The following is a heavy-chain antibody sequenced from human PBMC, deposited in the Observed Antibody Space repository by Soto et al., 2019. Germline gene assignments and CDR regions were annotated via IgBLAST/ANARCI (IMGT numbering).Heavy chain of an antibody. D-gene: IGHD3-16*02. CDR3: AREVSLSSSYFDY. CDR2: IYYSGST. J-gene: IGHJ4*02. V-gene: IGHV4-59*01. Sequence: SETLSLTCTISGGSISSYYWSWIRQPPGKGLEWIGYIYYSGSTNYNPSLKSRVTISVDTSKNQFSLKLSSVTAADTAVYYCAREVSLSSSYFDYWGQGTLVTVS. CDR1: GGSISSYY.